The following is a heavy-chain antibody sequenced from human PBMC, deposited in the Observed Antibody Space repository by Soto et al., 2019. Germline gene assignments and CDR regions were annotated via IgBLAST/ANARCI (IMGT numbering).Heavy chain of an antibody. CDR1: GYTFTSYY. D-gene: IGHD3-10*01. J-gene: IGHJ5*02. V-gene: IGHV1-46*03. CDR3: ARGFSPLNYYGSGSYYKSWFDP. Sequence: ASVKVSCKASGYTFTSYYMHWVRQAPGQGLEWMGIINPSGGSTSYAQKFQGRVTMTRDTSTSTVYMELSSLRSEDTAVYYCARGFSPLNYYGSGSYYKSWFDPWGQGTLVTVSS. CDR2: INPSGGST.